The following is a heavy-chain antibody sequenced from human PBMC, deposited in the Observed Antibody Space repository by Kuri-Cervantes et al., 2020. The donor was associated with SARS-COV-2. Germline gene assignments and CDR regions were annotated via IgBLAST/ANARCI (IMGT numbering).Heavy chain of an antibody. V-gene: IGHV3-30*01. CDR3: ARASSSGWRGIFDS. D-gene: IGHD6-19*01. CDR1: GFRFTNYA. Sequence: GGSLRLSCAASGFRFTNYAIHWVRQGPGKGLEWVAVMSHDGSNQYYADSVTGRFTISRDSSKSTLYLQMNGLRVDDTAIYYCARASSSGWRGIFDSWGQGTLVTVSS. CDR2: MSHDGSNQ. J-gene: IGHJ4*02.